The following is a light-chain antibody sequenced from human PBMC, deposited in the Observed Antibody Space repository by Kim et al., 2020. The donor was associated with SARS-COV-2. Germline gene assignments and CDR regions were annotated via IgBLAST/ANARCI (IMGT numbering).Light chain of an antibody. CDR1: KLGDKY. V-gene: IGLV3-1*01. CDR2: QDS. Sequence: VSQGQTNSITCSGDKLGDKYACWYQQKPGQSPVLVIYQDSKRPSGSPERFSGSNSGNTATLTISGTQAMDEADYYCQAWDSSTVVFGGGTQLTVL. CDR3: QAWDSSTVV. J-gene: IGLJ2*01.